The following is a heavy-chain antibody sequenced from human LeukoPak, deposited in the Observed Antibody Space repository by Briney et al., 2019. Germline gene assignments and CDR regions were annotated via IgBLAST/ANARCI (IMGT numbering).Heavy chain of an antibody. CDR3: ARVLVVGVPAAIDY. Sequence: SETLSLTCAVYGGSFSGYYWSWIRQPPGKGLEWIGEINHSGSNNYNPSLKSRVTISVDTSKNHFSLKLSSVTAADTAVYYCARVLVVGVPAAIDYWGQGTLVTVSS. CDR1: GGSFSGYY. J-gene: IGHJ4*02. D-gene: IGHD2-2*01. CDR2: INHSGSN. V-gene: IGHV4-34*01.